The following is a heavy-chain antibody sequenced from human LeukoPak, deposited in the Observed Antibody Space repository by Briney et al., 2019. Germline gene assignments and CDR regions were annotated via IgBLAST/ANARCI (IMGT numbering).Heavy chain of an antibody. CDR2: IKSKNDGGTT. D-gene: IGHD3-22*01. J-gene: IGHJ4*02. Sequence: GGSLRLSCAASGFTFSNAWMSWVRQAPGKGLEWVGRIKSKNDGGTTDYAAPVKGRFTISRDDSKNTLYLQMNSLKTEDTAVYYCTTGCQTYYYDSSGYYPNDYWGQGTLVTVSS. CDR3: TTGCQTYYYDSSGYYPNDY. CDR1: GFTFSNAW. V-gene: IGHV3-15*01.